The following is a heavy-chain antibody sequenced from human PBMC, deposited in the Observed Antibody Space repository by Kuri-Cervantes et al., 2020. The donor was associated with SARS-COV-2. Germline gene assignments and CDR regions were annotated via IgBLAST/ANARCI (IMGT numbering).Heavy chain of an antibody. CDR1: GDSMSNGNW. Sequence: SCYVSGDSMSNGNWWTWVRQTPGKGLEWIGEIYHNGNTNYNPSLKSRVTISVDESKNQFSLKLNSVTAADTAVYYCASLLLWQQFAHWGQGILVTVSS. V-gene: IGHV4-4*02. CDR3: ASLLLWQQFAH. J-gene: IGHJ4*02. CDR2: IYHNGNT. D-gene: IGHD5-24*01.